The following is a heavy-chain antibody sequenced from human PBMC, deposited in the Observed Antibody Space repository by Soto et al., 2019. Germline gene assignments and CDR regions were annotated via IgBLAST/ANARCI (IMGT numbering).Heavy chain of an antibody. V-gene: IGHV1-3*01. CDR1: GYTFAIYA. J-gene: IGHJ4*02. Sequence: ASVKVSCKASGYTFAIYAMHWVRQAPGQRLEWMGWINAGNGNTKYSQKFQGRVTITRDTSASTAYMELSSLRSEDTAVYYCARPTEFYYDSSGFDYWGQGTLVTVSS. CDR3: ARPTEFYYDSSGFDY. CDR2: INAGNGNT. D-gene: IGHD3-22*01.